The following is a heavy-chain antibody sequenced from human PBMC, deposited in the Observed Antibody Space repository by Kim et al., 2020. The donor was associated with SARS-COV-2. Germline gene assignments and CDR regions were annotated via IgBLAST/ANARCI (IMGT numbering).Heavy chain of an antibody. CDR1: GYSFTSYW. J-gene: IGHJ6*02. CDR2: IDPSDSYT. CDR3: ARRPNWNDSYYYYGMDV. Sequence: GESLKISCKGSGYSFTSYWISWVRQMPGKGLEWMGRIDPSDSYTNYSPSFQGHVTISADKSISTAYLQWSSLKASDTAMYYCARRPNWNDSYYYYGMDVWGQGTTVTVSS. D-gene: IGHD1-1*01. V-gene: IGHV5-10-1*01.